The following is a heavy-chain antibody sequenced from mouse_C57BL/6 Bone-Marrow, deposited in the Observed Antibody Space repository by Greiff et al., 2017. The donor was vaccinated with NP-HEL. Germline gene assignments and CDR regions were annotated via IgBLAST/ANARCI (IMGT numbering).Heavy chain of an antibody. CDR2: ISSGSSTI. V-gene: IGHV5-17*01. CDR1: GFTFSDYG. J-gene: IGHJ2*01. Sequence: EVKLEESGGGLVKPGGSLKLSCAASGFTFSDYGMHWVRQAPEKGLEWVAYISSGSSTIYYADTVKGRFTIARDNAKNTLFLQMTSLRSEDTAMYYCARPPLDYWGQGTTLTVSS. CDR3: ARPPLDY.